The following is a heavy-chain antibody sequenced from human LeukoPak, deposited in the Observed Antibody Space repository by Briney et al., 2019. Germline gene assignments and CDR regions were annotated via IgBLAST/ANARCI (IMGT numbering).Heavy chain of an antibody. Sequence: GASVKVSCKASGYTFTSYAMYWVRQAPGQGLEWMGWINPNSGGTNYAQKFQGRVTMTRDTSISTAYMELSRLRSDDTAVYYCAREVGGSHIMNAFDIWGQGTMVTVSS. CDR2: INPNSGGT. CDR1: GYTFTSYA. CDR3: AREVGGSHIMNAFDI. J-gene: IGHJ3*02. D-gene: IGHD1-26*01. V-gene: IGHV1-2*02.